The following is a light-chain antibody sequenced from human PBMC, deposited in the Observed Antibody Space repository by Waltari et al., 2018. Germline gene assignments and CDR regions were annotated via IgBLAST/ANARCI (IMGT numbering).Light chain of an antibody. J-gene: IGKJ1*01. CDR1: QNITTS. CDR2: KAS. V-gene: IGKV1-5*03. CDR3: QHYYAYWA. Sequence: IQMTQSPSTLSASVGDRVTITCRASQNITTSLAWYQQKPGKAPNLLIYKASTLENGVPSRFTGSGSGTEFTLTISSLQADDLATYYCQHYYAYWAFGQGTKVEIK.